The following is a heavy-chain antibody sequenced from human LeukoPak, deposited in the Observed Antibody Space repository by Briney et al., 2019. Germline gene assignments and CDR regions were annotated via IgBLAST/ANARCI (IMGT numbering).Heavy chain of an antibody. Sequence: ASVKVSCKASGYTFTSYDINWVRQATGQGLEWMGWMNPNSGNTGYAQKFQGRVTMTRNTSISTAYMGLSSLRSEDTAVYYCALYYDSSPGYFDYWGQGTLVTVSS. CDR2: MNPNSGNT. D-gene: IGHD3-22*01. CDR3: ALYYDSSPGYFDY. CDR1: GYTFTSYD. J-gene: IGHJ4*02. V-gene: IGHV1-8*01.